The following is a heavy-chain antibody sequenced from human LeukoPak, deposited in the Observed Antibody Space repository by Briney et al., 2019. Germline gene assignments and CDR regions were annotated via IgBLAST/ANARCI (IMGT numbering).Heavy chain of an antibody. Sequence: APVKVSCKASGYTFNRYGISWVRQAPGQGLEWMGWISAYNANTKYAQKLQGRVTMTTDTSTRTAYMELRSLRSDDTAVYYCAREGIWDSYYHGQAFDYWGQGTLVTVSS. CDR2: ISAYNANT. D-gene: IGHD3-10*01. CDR3: AREGIWDSYYHGQAFDY. V-gene: IGHV1-18*01. CDR1: GYTFNRYG. J-gene: IGHJ4*02.